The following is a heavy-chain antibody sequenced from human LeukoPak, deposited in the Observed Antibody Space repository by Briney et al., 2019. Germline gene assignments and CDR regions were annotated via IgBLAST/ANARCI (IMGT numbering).Heavy chain of an antibody. D-gene: IGHD5-18*01. CDR3: AREVSGTWIQPWNV. V-gene: IGHV1-69*04. CDR2: ITPILGIA. CDR1: GGTFSSYA. Sequence: SVKVSCKASGGTFSSYAISWVRQAPGQGLEWMGRITPILGIANYAQKFQGRVTITADKSTSTAYMELSSLRSEDTAVYYCAREVSGTWIQPWNVWGQGTTVTVSS. J-gene: IGHJ6*02.